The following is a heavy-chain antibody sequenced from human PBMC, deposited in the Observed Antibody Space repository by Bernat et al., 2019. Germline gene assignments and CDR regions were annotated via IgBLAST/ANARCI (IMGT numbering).Heavy chain of an antibody. Sequence: QVQLVESGGGVVQSGRSLRLSCAASGFTFSNYGMHWVRQAPGKGLEWVALIWHDGSDKYYADYVKGRVTISRDNSKNTVFLQMNSLRAEDTAVYFCASRSTTWGEDYWGQGTLVTVSS. V-gene: IGHV3-33*01. CDR2: IWHDGSDK. CDR1: GFTFSNYG. J-gene: IGHJ4*02. CDR3: ASRSTTWGEDY. D-gene: IGHD2/OR15-2a*01.